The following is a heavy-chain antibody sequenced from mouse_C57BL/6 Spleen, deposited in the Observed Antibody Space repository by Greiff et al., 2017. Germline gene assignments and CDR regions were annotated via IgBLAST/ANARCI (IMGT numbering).Heavy chain of an antibody. CDR1: GYTFTDYY. CDR2: IYPGSGNT. D-gene: IGHD2-1*01. J-gene: IGHJ3*01. V-gene: IGHV1-76*01. CDR3: ARSGYYGNFYAWFAY. Sequence: VKLMESGAELVRPGASVKLSCKASGYTFTDYYINWVKQRPGQGLEWIARIYPGSGNTYYNEKFKGKATLTAEKSSSTAYMQLSSLTSEDSAVYFCARSGYYGNFYAWFAYWGQGTLVTVSA.